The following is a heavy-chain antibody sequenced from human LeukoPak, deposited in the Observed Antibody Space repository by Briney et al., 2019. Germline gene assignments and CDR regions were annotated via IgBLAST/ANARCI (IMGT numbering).Heavy chain of an antibody. J-gene: IGHJ4*02. CDR1: GYTFTSYY. CDR3: ARGGITIFGVVIWGEY. Sequence: ASVKVSCKASGYTFTSYYMHWVRQAPGQGLEWMGIINPSGGSTSYAQKFQGRVTMTRDTSTSTVYMELSSLRSEDTAVYYCARGGITIFGVVIWGEYWGQGSLVTVSS. D-gene: IGHD3-3*01. CDR2: INPSGGST. V-gene: IGHV1-46*01.